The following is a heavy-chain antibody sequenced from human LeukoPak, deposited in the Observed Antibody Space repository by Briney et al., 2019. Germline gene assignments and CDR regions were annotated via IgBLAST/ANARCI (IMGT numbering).Heavy chain of an antibody. CDR2: ISSSSTYI. Sequence: GGSLRLSCAASGFTFSTYSMNWVRQAPGKGLEWVSSISSSSTYIYYADSVKGRFTISRDNAKNSLYLQMNSLRAEDTAVYYCARVRGYSGYDWDYWGQGTLVTVSS. D-gene: IGHD5-12*01. V-gene: IGHV3-21*04. CDR1: GFTFSTYS. J-gene: IGHJ4*02. CDR3: ARVRGYSGYDWDY.